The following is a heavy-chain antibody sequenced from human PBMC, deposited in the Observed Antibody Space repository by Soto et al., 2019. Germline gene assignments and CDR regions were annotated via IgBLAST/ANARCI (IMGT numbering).Heavy chain of an antibody. D-gene: IGHD6-13*01. CDR2: INPNSGGT. J-gene: IGHJ6*03. Sequence: ASVKVSCKASGYTFTGYYMHWVRQAPGQGLEWMGWINPNSGGTNYAQKFQGWVTMTRDTSISKAYMELSRLRSDDTAVYYCARDRMPTGIAAAGTRYYYYYMDVWGKGTTVTVSS. CDR3: ARDRMPTGIAAAGTRYYYYYMDV. V-gene: IGHV1-2*04. CDR1: GYTFTGYY.